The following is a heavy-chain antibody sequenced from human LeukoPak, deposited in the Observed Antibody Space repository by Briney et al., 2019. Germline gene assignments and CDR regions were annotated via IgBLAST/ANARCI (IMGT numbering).Heavy chain of an antibody. Sequence: PGGSLRLSCAASGFTFSSYAMSWVRQAPGKGLEWVSGIGGSGDRTYYADSVRGRFTISRDNFKNTLHLQMNSLTAEDTAVYYCLKDRGDYGSGRENWFDPWGQGTLVTVSS. CDR2: IGGSGDRT. CDR1: GFTFSSYA. J-gene: IGHJ5*02. D-gene: IGHD3-10*01. V-gene: IGHV3-23*01. CDR3: LKDRGDYGSGRENWFDP.